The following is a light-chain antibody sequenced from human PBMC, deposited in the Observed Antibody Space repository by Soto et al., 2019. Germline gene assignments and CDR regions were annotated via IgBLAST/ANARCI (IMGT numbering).Light chain of an antibody. J-gene: IGKJ2*01. CDR2: AAS. CDR1: QGISNY. Sequence: DIQMTQSPSSLSASVGDRVTITCRASQGISNYLAWYQQKPGKVPKLLIYAASTLQSGVPSRLSGSGSGTDFTSTISRLLPEDVATYYCEKDTSAPFTFGQGTKLEIK. CDR3: EKDTSAPFT. V-gene: IGKV1-27*01.